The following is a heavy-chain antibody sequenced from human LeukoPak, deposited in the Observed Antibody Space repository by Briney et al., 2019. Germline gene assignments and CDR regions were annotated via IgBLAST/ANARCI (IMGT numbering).Heavy chain of an antibody. J-gene: IGHJ4*02. Sequence: KPSETLPLTCTVSGGPISSGSYYWGWIRQPPVKGLDWIGSMFYSGSTYHNPSLKSRVSISVDTSKNQFSLRLTSVTAADTAVYSCARHRYGERYYFDYWGQGTLVTVSS. CDR1: GGPISSGSYY. CDR3: ARHRYGERYYFDY. D-gene: IGHD3-10*01. V-gene: IGHV4-39*01. CDR2: MFYSGST.